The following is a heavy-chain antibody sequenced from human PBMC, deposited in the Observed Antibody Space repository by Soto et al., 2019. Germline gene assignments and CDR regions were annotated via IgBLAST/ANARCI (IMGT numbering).Heavy chain of an antibody. CDR1: GFTFSSYG. D-gene: IGHD3-22*01. J-gene: IGHJ4*02. CDR2: IWYDGSNK. V-gene: IGHV3-33*01. Sequence: GESLKISCAASGFTFSSYGMHWVRQAPGKGLEWVAVIWYDGSNKYYADSVKGRFTISRDNSKNTLYLQMNSLRAEDTAVYYCARELYYYDSSGYYHFDYWGQGTLVTVSS. CDR3: ARELYYYDSSGYYHFDY.